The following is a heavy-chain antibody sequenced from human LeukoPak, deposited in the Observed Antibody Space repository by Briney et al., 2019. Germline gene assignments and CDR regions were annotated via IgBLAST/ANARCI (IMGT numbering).Heavy chain of an antibody. J-gene: IGHJ3*01. D-gene: IGHD5-24*01. CDR2: IYPPDSDT. CDR1: GYNFLSYW. V-gene: IGHV5-51*01. Sequence: GESLKISCKPSGYNFLSYWIGWVRQKPGKGLEWMGTIYPPDSDTTYNPSFEGQVTISADSSIRTASLQCSSLKASDTAIYYCARRPWLHQRFNVHDVWGAGTMVIVSS. CDR3: ARRPWLHQRFNVHDV.